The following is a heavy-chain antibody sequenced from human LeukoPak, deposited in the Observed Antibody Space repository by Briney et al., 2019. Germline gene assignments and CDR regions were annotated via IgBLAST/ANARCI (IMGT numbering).Heavy chain of an antibody. V-gene: IGHV2-5*01. J-gene: IGHJ2*01. CDR2: IYWNDDK. Sequence: SGPTLVNPTQTLTLTCTFSGFSLTTSGVGVGWIRQPPGKALEWLSLIYWNDDKRYSPSLKSRLTITKDTSKNQVVLRMTNMDPVDTATYYCAYRYSSWGHWYFDLWGRGTLVTVSS. D-gene: IGHD6-13*01. CDR1: GFSLTTSGVG. CDR3: AYRYSSWGHWYFDL.